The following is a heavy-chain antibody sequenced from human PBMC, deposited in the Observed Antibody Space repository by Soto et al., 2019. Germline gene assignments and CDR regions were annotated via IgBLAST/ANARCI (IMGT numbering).Heavy chain of an antibody. J-gene: IGHJ3*02. Sequence: GGSLRLSCAASGFTFSSYSMNWVRQAPGKGLEWVSYISSSSTIYYADSVKGRFTISRDNAKNSLYLQMNSLRDEDTAVYYCARDGYDYLVAAFDIWGQGTMVTVSS. V-gene: IGHV3-48*02. CDR1: GFTFSSYS. D-gene: IGHD5-12*01. CDR2: ISSSSTI. CDR3: ARDGYDYLVAAFDI.